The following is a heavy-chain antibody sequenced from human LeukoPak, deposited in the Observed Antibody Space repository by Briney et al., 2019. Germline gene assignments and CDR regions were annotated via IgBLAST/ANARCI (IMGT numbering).Heavy chain of an antibody. Sequence: GGSLRLSCVASGFSFSNAWMSWVRQAPGKGLEWVGRIKSKSDSGTIDYAAPVKGRFTFSRDDSKNTLYLQMNSLKTEDTAVYYCTTVYDSSGYVEDYWGQGTLVTVSS. CDR1: GFSFSNAW. CDR2: IKSKSDSGTI. D-gene: IGHD3-22*01. J-gene: IGHJ4*02. CDR3: TTVYDSSGYVEDY. V-gene: IGHV3-15*01.